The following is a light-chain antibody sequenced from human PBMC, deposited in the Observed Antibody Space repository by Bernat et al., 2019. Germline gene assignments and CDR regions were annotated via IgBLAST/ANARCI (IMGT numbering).Light chain of an antibody. V-gene: IGLV1-44*01. J-gene: IGLJ3*02. CDR2: GNG. Sequence: QSVLTQPPSASGTPGQRVTISCSGASSNIGSNTVSWYQQLPGTAPKLLIYGNGQRPSGVPDRHSGSRSGTSASLAISGLQSEDEADYYCAAWDDRLNGWVFGGGTKLTVL. CDR3: AAWDDRLNGWV. CDR1: SSNIGSNT.